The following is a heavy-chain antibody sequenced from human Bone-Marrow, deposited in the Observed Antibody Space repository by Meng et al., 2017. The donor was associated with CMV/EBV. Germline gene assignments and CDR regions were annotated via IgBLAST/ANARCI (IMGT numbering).Heavy chain of an antibody. V-gene: IGHV1-2*02. Sequence: VSCKASGYTFTGYYMHWVRQAPGQGLEWMGWINPNSGGTNYAQKFQGRVTMTRDTSISTAYMELSSLRSEDTAVYYCARRKMNSFDYWGQGTLVTVSS. CDR2: INPNSGGT. J-gene: IGHJ4*02. CDR1: GYTFTGYY. CDR3: ARRKMNSFDY. D-gene: IGHD1-14*01.